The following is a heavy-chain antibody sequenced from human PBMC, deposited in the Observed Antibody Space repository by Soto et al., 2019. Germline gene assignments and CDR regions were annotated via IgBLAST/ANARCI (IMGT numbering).Heavy chain of an antibody. J-gene: IGHJ4*02. CDR3: ARWDFGNPYLFDY. V-gene: IGHV4-4*02. Sequence: SETLSLSCGVSGGSITTNNWWSWVRQSPGTGLEWLGEIYHSGTTNYNASLKNRVTISVDKSKNHFSLNLNSVTAADSAVYYFARWDFGNPYLFDYRAQRIPVTGSS. CDR2: IYHSGTT. D-gene: IGHD1-26*01. CDR1: GGSITTNNW.